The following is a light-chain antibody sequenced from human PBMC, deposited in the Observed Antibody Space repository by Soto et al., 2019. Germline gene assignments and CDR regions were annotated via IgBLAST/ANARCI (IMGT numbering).Light chain of an antibody. J-gene: IGLJ1*01. Sequence: QSALTQPASVSGSPGQSITISCTGTSSDVGAYTYVSWYQQHPGKAPKLMIFEVSDRPSGVSNRFSGSKSGNTASLTISGLQAEDEADYYCSSYKSSSTLPYVFGTGTKVTVL. CDR1: SSDVGAYTY. CDR2: EVS. CDR3: SSYKSSSTLPYV. V-gene: IGLV2-14*01.